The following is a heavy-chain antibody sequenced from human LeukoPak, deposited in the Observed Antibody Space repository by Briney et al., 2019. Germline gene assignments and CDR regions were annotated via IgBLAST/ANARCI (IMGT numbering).Heavy chain of an antibody. CDR2: IYYSGST. D-gene: IGHD3-22*01. CDR1: GGSISNYY. CDR3: ARDRSPEHYYDSSHWDYFHGMDV. V-gene: IGHV4-59*01. J-gene: IGHJ6*02. Sequence: SGTLSLTCTVSGGSISNYYWSWIRQPPGKGLEWIGYIYYSGSTNYNPSLKSRVTISVDTSKSQFSVKLSSVTAADTAVYYCARDRSPEHYYDSSHWDYFHGMDVWGQGTTVTVSS.